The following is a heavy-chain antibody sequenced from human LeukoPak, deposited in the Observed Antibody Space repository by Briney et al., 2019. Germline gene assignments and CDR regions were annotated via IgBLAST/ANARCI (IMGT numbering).Heavy chain of an antibody. CDR2: LYYSGSI. J-gene: IGHJ4*02. Sequence: SETLSLTCTVSGGSISSYYWSWIRQPPGRGLEWVAYLYYSGSINYNPSLKSRVTISVDTSKNQFSLKLSSVTAADTAVYYCARFSGSGAAFDYWGQGTLVTVSS. V-gene: IGHV4-59*01. CDR3: ARFSGSGAAFDY. D-gene: IGHD1-26*01. CDR1: GGSISSYY.